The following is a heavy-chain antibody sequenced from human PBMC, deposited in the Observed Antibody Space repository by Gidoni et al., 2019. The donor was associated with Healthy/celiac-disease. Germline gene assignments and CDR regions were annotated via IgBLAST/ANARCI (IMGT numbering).Heavy chain of an antibody. V-gene: IGHV3-23*01. D-gene: IGHD3-10*01. Sequence: EVQLLESGGGLVQPGGSLRLSCAASGFTFSSYAMSWVRQAPGKGLEWVSAISGRGGSTYYADSVKGRFTISRDNSKNTLYLQMNSLRAEDTAVYYCAKVGFITMVRGVIPPFDYWGQGTLVTVSS. J-gene: IGHJ4*02. CDR2: ISGRGGST. CDR3: AKVGFITMVRGVIPPFDY. CDR1: GFTFSSYA.